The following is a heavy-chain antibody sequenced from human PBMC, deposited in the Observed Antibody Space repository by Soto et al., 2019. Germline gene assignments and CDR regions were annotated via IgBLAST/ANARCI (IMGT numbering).Heavy chain of an antibody. CDR2: IIPIFGTA. V-gene: IGHV1-69*12. CDR3: ARDGGATQSLYYYYYGMDV. Sequence: QVQLVQSGAEVKKPESSVNVSCKASGGTFSSYAIRWVRQAPGQGLERMGGIIPIFGTANYAQKFQGRVTITADESTSTAYMELSSLRSEDTAVYYCARDGGATQSLYYYYYGMDVWGQGTTVTVSS. J-gene: IGHJ6*02. CDR1: GGTFSSYA. D-gene: IGHD1-26*01.